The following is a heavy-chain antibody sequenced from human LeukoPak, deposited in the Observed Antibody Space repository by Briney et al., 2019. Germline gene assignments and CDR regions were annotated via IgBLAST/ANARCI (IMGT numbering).Heavy chain of an antibody. Sequence: PGGSLRLSWSASGFSFGDYNMIWFRQAPGKGLEWVSFIGRSNNIDYADSVKGRFTISRDDAKASLYLQMNSLRAEDTAVYFCARGHSAYDSRVYWGQGTLVTVSS. J-gene: IGHJ4*02. D-gene: IGHD5-12*01. V-gene: IGHV3-69-1*01. CDR1: GFSFGDYN. CDR3: ARGHSAYDSRVY. CDR2: IGRSNNI.